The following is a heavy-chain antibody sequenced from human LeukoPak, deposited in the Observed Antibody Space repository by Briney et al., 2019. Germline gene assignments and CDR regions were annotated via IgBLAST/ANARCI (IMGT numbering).Heavy chain of an antibody. D-gene: IGHD5-18*01. CDR2: ITHNANT. CDR1: TGPFSGYY. J-gene: IGHJ5*02. V-gene: IGHV4-34*01. CDR3: ARFPVLDTAMA. Sequence: SSETLSLTCAVYTGPFSGYYWAWIRQPPGEGLERIGEITHNANTKYNPSLESRVIISVDTSKNQFSLKLNSVTAADTAVYYCARFPVLDTAMAWGQGTQVTVSS.